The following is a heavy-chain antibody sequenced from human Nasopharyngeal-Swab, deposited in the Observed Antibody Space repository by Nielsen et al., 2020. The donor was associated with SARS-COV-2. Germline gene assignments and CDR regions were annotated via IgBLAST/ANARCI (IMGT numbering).Heavy chain of an antibody. D-gene: IGHD1-26*01. V-gene: IGHV1-69*13. CDR3: ARVGRDSVGATDY. CDR1: GGTFSSYA. CDR2: IIPIFGTA. Sequence: SVKISCKASGGTFSSYAISWVRQAPGQGLEWMGGIIPIFGTANYAQKFQGGVTITADESTSTAYMELSSLRSEDTAVYYCARVGRDSVGATDYWGQGTLVTVSS. J-gene: IGHJ4*02.